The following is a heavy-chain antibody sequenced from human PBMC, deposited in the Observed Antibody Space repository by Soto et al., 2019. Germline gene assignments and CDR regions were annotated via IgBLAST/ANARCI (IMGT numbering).Heavy chain of an antibody. V-gene: IGHV3-23*01. CDR2: ISGSGGST. Sequence: EVQLLESGGGLVQPGGSLRLSCAASGFTFSSYAMSWVRQAPGKGLEWVSAISGSGGSTYYADSVKGRFTISRDNSKNAQYLQMNSLRAEDTAVYYCTKDLITFFGGPDFHWGQGTLVTVSS. CDR1: GFTFSSYA. D-gene: IGHD3-3*01. CDR3: TKDLITFFGGPDFH. J-gene: IGHJ4*02.